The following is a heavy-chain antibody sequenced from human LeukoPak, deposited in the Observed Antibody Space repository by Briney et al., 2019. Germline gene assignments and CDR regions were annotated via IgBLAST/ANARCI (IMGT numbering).Heavy chain of an antibody. D-gene: IGHD2-15*01. Sequence: ASVKVSCKVSGYTLTDLAMHWVRQAPGKGLEWVGGYDPEYQERVYAQRLQGRVTMIEDTSTDTAYVELTSLRSEDTAVYYCAPTLRYCSGGRCYSRDYFDYWGQGTLVTVSS. CDR1: GYTLTDLA. CDR2: YDPEYQER. V-gene: IGHV1-24*01. CDR3: APTLRYCSGGRCYSRDYFDY. J-gene: IGHJ4*02.